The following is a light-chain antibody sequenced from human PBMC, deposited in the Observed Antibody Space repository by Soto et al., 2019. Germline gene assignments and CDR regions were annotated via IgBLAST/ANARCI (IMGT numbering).Light chain of an antibody. CDR3: TSYTSSSTLHV. CDR2: EVS. V-gene: IGLV2-14*01. CDR1: SSDVGGYNY. Sequence: QSALTQPASVSGSTGQSITISCTGTSSDVGGYNYVSWYQQHPGKAPKLMIYEVSNRPSGVSNRFSGSKSGNTTSLTISGLQAEDEADYYCTSYTSSSTLHVFGGGTKLTVL. J-gene: IGLJ2*01.